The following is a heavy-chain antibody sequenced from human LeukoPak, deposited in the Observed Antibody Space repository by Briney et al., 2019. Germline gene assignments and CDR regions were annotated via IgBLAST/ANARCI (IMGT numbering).Heavy chain of an antibody. V-gene: IGHV3-21*06. Sequence: GGSLRLSCAASGVAFNVYAMHSVRQVPGKGRRWISSISGSRDFIYYADSVRGRFTISRDNAKNSLYLDMNSLRVEDTAVYFRVRALVAAAFDTWGQGALVTVST. D-gene: IGHD6-13*01. CDR3: VRALVAAAFDT. J-gene: IGHJ4*02. CDR1: GVAFNVYA. CDR2: ISGSRDFI.